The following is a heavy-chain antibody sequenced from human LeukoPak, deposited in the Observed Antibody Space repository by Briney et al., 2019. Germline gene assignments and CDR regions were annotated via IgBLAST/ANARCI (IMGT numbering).Heavy chain of an antibody. V-gene: IGHV4-34*01. CDR2: INHSGST. CDR1: GGSFSGYY. CDR3: ARGNRVAVAGPKRGDWYFDL. D-gene: IGHD6-19*01. Sequence: SETLSLTCAVYGGSFSGYYRSWIRQPPGKGLEWIGEINHSGSTNYNPSLKSRVTISVDTSKNQFSLKLSSVTAADTAVYYCARGNRVAVAGPKRGDWYFDLWGRGTLFTVSS. J-gene: IGHJ2*01.